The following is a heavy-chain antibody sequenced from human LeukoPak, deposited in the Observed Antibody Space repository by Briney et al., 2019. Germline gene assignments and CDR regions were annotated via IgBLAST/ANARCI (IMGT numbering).Heavy chain of an antibody. J-gene: IGHJ6*02. CDR1: GYTFTSYG. CDR3: ARSEDIVATIRYYYYGMDV. D-gene: IGHD5-12*01. Sequence: ASVKVSCKASGYTFTSYGISWVRQASGQGLEWMGWISAYNGNTNYAQKLQGRVTMTTDTSTSTACMELRSLRSDDTAVYYCARSEDIVATIRYYYYGMDVWGQGTTVTVSS. V-gene: IGHV1-18*01. CDR2: ISAYNGNT.